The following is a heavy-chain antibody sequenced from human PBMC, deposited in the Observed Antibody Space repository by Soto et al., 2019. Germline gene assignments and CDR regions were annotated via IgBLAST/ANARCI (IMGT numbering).Heavy chain of an antibody. Sequence: QVQLQQWGAGLLKPSETLSLTCAVYGGSFSGYYWSWIRQPPGKGLEWIGEINHSGSTNYNPSLKSRVTISVDTFKNQFSLKLSSVTAADTAVYYCARVDYYGSGSHKTFDYWGQGTLVTVSS. CDR1: GGSFSGYY. J-gene: IGHJ4*02. CDR2: INHSGST. V-gene: IGHV4-34*01. D-gene: IGHD3-10*01. CDR3: ARVDYYGSGSHKTFDY.